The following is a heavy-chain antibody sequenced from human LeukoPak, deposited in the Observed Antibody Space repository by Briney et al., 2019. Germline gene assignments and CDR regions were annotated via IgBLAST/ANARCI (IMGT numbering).Heavy chain of an antibody. CDR1: GYTFINYQ. V-gene: IGHV1-2*06. Sequence: ASVKVSCRTSGYTFINYQIHWVRQAPDQGLKWMGRINSNSGATVFAQKFQGRVTMTRDTSINTVYMELSSLEFDDTAVYYCTRTWWTEACSSSSCFTPDFDYWGQGTPVTVSS. J-gene: IGHJ4*02. CDR3: TRTWWTEACSSSSCFTPDFDY. CDR2: INSNSGAT. D-gene: IGHD2-2*02.